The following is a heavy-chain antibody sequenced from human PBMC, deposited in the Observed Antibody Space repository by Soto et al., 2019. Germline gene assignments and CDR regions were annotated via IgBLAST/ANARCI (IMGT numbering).Heavy chain of an antibody. Sequence: GGSLRLSCAASGFPFSSYGMHWVRQAPGKGLEWVAVIWYDGSNKYYADSVKGRFTISRDNSKNTLYLQMNSLRAEDTAVYYCARDPGRDGYNPLGYYFDYWGQGTLVTVSS. CDR1: GFPFSSYG. CDR3: ARDPGRDGYNPLGYYFDY. V-gene: IGHV3-33*01. CDR2: IWYDGSNK. J-gene: IGHJ4*02. D-gene: IGHD5-12*01.